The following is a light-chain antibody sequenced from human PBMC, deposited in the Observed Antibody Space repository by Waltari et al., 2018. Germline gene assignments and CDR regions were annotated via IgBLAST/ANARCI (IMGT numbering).Light chain of an antibody. V-gene: IGKV3-20*01. CDR1: QSVSRW. CDR2: GAS. CDR3: QKYGTLPAT. J-gene: IGKJ1*01. Sequence: GERATLSCRASQSVSRWLAWYQQNPGQPPRLLIYGASSRATGIPDRFSGSGSGTDFSLTISRLEPEDSAVYYCQKYGTLPATFGQGTKVEVK.